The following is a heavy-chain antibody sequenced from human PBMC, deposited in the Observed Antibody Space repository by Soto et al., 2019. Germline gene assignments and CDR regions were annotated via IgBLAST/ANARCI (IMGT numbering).Heavy chain of an antibody. D-gene: IGHD3-22*01. CDR3: ARPNHYDSSGYSDAFDI. CDR2: ISYDGSNK. V-gene: IGHV3-30*03. Sequence: GGSLILSCAASGFTFSSYSMNWVRQAPGKGLEWVAVISYDGSNKYYADSVKGRFTISRDNSKNTLYLQMNSLRAEDTAVYYCARPNHYDSSGYSDAFDIWGQGTMVTVSS. CDR1: GFTFSSYS. J-gene: IGHJ3*02.